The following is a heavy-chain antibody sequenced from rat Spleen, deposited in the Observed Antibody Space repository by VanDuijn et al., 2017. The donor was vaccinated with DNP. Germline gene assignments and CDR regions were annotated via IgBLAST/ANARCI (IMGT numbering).Heavy chain of an antibody. CDR2: MSPRGGST. J-gene: IGHJ1*01. V-gene: IGHV5-25*01. CDR1: GFVFSDYD. CDR3: ARHRVWYFDF. D-gene: IGHD1-4*01. Sequence: EVQLVESGGGLVQPGRSLKLSCAASGFVFSDYDMAWVRQAPTKGLEWVVSMSPRGGSTHNRDSVKGRFTFSRDNAKSTLYLQMDSLRSEDTATYYCARHRVWYFDFWGPGTMVTVSS.